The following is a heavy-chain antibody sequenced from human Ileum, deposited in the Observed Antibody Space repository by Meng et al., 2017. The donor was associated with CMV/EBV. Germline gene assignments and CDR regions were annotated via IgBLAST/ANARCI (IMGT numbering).Heavy chain of an antibody. D-gene: IGHD3-16*01. CDR2: ISAYNGNT. J-gene: IGHJ4*02. CDR3: ARWGPVIPLADY. Sequence: VQLVQCGAEVKKPWGTVKVSCKAAGYTFTNYGFSWVRQAPGQGLEWMGWISAYNGNTKYAQKLQGRLTMTTDTSTNTAYMELRSLTSDDTAVYYCARWGPVIPLADYWGQGTLVTVSS. V-gene: IGHV1-18*04. CDR1: GYTFTNYG.